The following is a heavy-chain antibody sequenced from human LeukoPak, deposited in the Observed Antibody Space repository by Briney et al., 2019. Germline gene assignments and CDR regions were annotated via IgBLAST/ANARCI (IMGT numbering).Heavy chain of an antibody. V-gene: IGHV6-1*01. CDR3: ARAGGNSWYFDY. D-gene: IGHD2-2*01. CDR1: GDSVSSNSAA. CDR2: TYYRSKWYN. J-gene: IGHJ4*02. Sequence: SQTLSLTCAISGDSVSSNSAAWNWIRQSPSRGLEWLGRTYYRSKWYNDYAVSVESRITISPDASKNQFSLQLNSVTPEDTAVYYCARAGGNSWYFDYWGQGTLVTVSS.